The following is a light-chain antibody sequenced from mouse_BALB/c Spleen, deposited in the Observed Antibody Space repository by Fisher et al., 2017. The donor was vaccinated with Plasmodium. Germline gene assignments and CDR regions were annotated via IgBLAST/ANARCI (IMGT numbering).Light chain of an antibody. J-gene: IGKJ2*01. CDR3: QQSNSWPYT. CDR2: YAS. V-gene: IGKV5-43*01. Sequence: DIVLTQTPATLSVTPGDSVSLSCRASQSISNYLHWYQQKSHESPRLLITYASQSISGIPSRFSGSGSGTDFTLSINSVETEDFGIYFCQQSNSWPYTFGGGTKLDMK. CDR1: QSISNY.